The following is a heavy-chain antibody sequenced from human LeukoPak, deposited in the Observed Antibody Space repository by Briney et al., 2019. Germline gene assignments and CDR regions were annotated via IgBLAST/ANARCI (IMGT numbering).Heavy chain of an antibody. CDR1: GFTVSSNY. D-gene: IGHD3-9*01. V-gene: IGHV3-66*01. J-gene: IGHJ5*02. Sequence: GGSLRLSCAASGFTVSSNYMSWVRQAPGKGLEWVSVIYSGGSTYYADSVKGRFTISRDNSKNTLYLQMNSLRAEDTAVYYCAKDLRGEPGKFDWLLLPNWFDPWGQGTLVTVSS. CDR3: AKDLRGEPGKFDWLLLPNWFDP. CDR2: IYSGGST.